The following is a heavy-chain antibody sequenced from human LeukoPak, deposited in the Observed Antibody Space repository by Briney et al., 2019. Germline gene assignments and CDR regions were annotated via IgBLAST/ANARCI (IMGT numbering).Heavy chain of an antibody. V-gene: IGHV3-66*02. CDR3: ARGSHAGREAFDI. CDR1: GFTVSSNY. D-gene: IGHD2-2*01. J-gene: IGHJ3*02. Sequence: PGGSLRLSCAASGFTVSSNYMSWVRQAPGKGLEWVSVIYSGGSTYYAESVKGRFTNSRDNSKNTLYLQMNSLRAEDTAVYYCARGSHAGREAFDIWGQGTMVTVSS. CDR2: IYSGGST.